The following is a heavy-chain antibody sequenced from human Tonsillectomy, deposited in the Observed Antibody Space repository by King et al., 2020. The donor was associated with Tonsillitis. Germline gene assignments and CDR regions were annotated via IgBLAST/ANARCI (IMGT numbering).Heavy chain of an antibody. CDR3: ARDHEAYYYDSSGPIGY. D-gene: IGHD3-22*01. Sequence: VQLPQWGAGLLKPSETLSLTCAVYGGSFSGYYWSWIRQPPGKGLEWIGEINHSGSTNYNPSLKSRVTISVDTSKNQFSLKLSSVTAADTAVYYCARDHEAYYYDSSGPIGYWGQGTLVTVSS. CDR2: INHSGST. V-gene: IGHV4-34*01. CDR1: GGSFSGYY. J-gene: IGHJ4*02.